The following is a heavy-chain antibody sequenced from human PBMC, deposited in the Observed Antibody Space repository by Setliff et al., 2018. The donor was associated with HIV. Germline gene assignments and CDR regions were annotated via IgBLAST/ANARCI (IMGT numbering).Heavy chain of an antibody. V-gene: IGHV4-39*07. CDR2: IYYSGST. CDR1: GGSISSSSYY. Sequence: SETLSLTCTVSGGSISSSSYYWGWIRQPPGKGLEWIGSIYYSGSTYYNPSLKSRVTISVDTSKNQFSLKVSSVTAADTAVYYCARETPPLGIWGQGTMVTVSS. J-gene: IGHJ3*02. CDR3: ARETPPLGI.